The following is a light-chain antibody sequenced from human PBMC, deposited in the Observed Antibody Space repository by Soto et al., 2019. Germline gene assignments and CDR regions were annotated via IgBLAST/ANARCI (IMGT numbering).Light chain of an antibody. V-gene: IGLV2-14*01. CDR1: NSDVGAYNY. J-gene: IGLJ2*01. CDR2: EIY. Sequence: QSALTQPASVSGSPGQSITISCTGTNSDVGAYNYVSWYQHHPGKVPKLIIYEIYKRPSGVSARFSGSKSGNTASLTIFGLQAGDEADYYCTSYTLITTLVFGGGTKLTIL. CDR3: TSYTLITTLV.